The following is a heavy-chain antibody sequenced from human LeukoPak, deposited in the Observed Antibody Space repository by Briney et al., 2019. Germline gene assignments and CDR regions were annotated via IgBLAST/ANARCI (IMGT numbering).Heavy chain of an antibody. V-gene: IGHV4-34*01. CDR3: ARGGYSYGDFDY. J-gene: IGHJ4*02. Sequence: SETLSLTCAVYGGFLSGYYWSWMRQPPGKGLEWIGEINHSGSTNYNPSLKSRVTISVDTSKNQFSLKLRSVTAADTAVYYCARGGYSYGDFDYWGQGTLVTVSS. CDR2: INHSGST. CDR1: GGFLSGYY. D-gene: IGHD5-18*01.